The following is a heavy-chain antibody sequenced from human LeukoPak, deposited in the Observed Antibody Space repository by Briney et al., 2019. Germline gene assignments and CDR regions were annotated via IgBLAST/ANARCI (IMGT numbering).Heavy chain of an antibody. CDR1: GFTFSSYS. J-gene: IGHJ5*02. CDR3: ATNDYNSGSYQRA. D-gene: IGHD3-10*01. Sequence: PGGSLRLSCAASGFTFSSYSMNWVRQAPGKGLEWISCIRSSGSTTFYADSVKGRFTISRDNAKNSLYLQMDSLRAEDTAVYYCATNDYNSGSYQRAWGQGTLVTVSS. V-gene: IGHV3-48*04. CDR2: IRSSGSTT.